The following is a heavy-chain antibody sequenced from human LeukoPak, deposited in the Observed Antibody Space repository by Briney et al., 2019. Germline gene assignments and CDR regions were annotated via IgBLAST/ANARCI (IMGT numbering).Heavy chain of an antibody. D-gene: IGHD3-10*01. CDR3: TTDQLIYGSGSYGY. CDR1: GFSFSNAW. Sequence: GGSLRLSCAASGFSFSNAWMSWVRQAPGKGLEWVGRIKSKTDGGTTDYAAPVKGRFTISRDDSKNKLYLEMNSLKTEDTAVHYCTTDQLIYGSGSYGYWGQGTLVTVSS. V-gene: IGHV3-15*01. CDR2: IKSKTDGGTT. J-gene: IGHJ4*02.